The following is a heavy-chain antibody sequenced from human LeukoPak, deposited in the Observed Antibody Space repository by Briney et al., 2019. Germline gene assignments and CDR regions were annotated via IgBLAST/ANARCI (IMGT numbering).Heavy chain of an antibody. CDR2: IKEDGSEK. CDR1: GFTFGSYW. Sequence: PGGSLRLSCAASGFTFGSYWMTWVRQAPVKGLERVANIKEDGSEKFYVDSVKGRFTISRDNAKNSVFLQMNSLRGDDTAVYYCARVGATRCFDFWGQGILVTVSS. V-gene: IGHV3-7*01. J-gene: IGHJ4*02. D-gene: IGHD6-6*01. CDR3: ARVGATRCFDF.